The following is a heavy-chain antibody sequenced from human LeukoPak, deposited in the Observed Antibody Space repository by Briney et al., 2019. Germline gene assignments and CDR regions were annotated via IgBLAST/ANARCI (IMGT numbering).Heavy chain of an antibody. CDR2: VSSHGVDK. Sequence: SCKVSGYTLTELSMHWVRQAPGKGLEWLAVVSSHGVDKFYADSVKGRFTISKDTSNNTLSLQMNSLGGDDTGVYYCARAFAPGIRKALWFGDSLRGQGTLVTVSS. CDR3: ARAFAPGIRKALWFGDSL. D-gene: IGHD3-10*01. CDR1: GYTLTELS. V-gene: IGHV3-30*04. J-gene: IGHJ4*02.